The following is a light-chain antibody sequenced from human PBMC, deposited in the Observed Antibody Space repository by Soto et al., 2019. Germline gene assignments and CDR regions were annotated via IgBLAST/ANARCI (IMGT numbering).Light chain of an antibody. Sequence: EIVLTQSPGTLSLSPGERATLSCRASQSVSSSYLAWYQQKPGQSPRLLIYGASSRATGIPDRFSGSGSGTDFTLTISRLEPEDVAVYYCQQCGSSWTFGQGTKVEIK. V-gene: IGKV3-20*01. CDR2: GAS. J-gene: IGKJ1*01. CDR1: QSVSSSY. CDR3: QQCGSSWT.